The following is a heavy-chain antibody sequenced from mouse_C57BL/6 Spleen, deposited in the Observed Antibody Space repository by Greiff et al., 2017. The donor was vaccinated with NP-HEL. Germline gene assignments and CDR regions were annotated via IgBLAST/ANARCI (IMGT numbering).Heavy chain of an antibody. D-gene: IGHD2-5*01. J-gene: IGHJ2*01. Sequence: QVQLQQPGAELVRPGTSVKLSCKASGYTFTSYWMHWVKQRPGQGLEWIGVIDPSDSYTNYNQKFKGKATLTVDTSSSTAYMQLSSLTSEDSAVYYCARRAYYSNYSFYFDYWGQGTTLTVSS. V-gene: IGHV1-59*01. CDR2: IDPSDSYT. CDR1: GYTFTSYW. CDR3: ARRAYYSNYSFYFDY.